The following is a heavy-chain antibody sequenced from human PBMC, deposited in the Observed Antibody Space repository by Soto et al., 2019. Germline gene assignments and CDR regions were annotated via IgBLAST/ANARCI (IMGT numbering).Heavy chain of an antibody. CDR1: GYSISSGYY. Sequence: PSETLSLTCAVSGYSISSGYYWGWLRQPPGKGLEWIGSIYHSGSTYYNPSLKSRVTISVDTSKNQFSLKLSSVTAADTAVYYCARVGRITIFGVVISKHPRGFDPWGQGTLVNVSS. CDR3: ARVGRITIFGVVISKHPRGFDP. CDR2: IYHSGST. J-gene: IGHJ5*02. V-gene: IGHV4-38-2*01. D-gene: IGHD3-3*01.